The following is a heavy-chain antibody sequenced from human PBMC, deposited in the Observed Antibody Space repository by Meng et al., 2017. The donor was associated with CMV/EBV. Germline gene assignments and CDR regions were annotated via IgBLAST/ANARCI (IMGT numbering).Heavy chain of an antibody. CDR1: GYTFTSYG. Sequence: ASVKVSCKASGYTFTSYGISWVRQAPGQGLERMGWISAYNGNTNYAQKLQGRVTMTTDTSTSTAYMELRSLRSDDTAVYYCARLVVPAAISYYYYYGMDVWGQGTTVTSP. V-gene: IGHV1-18*01. D-gene: IGHD2-2*01. CDR3: ARLVVPAAISYYYYYGMDV. J-gene: IGHJ6*02. CDR2: ISAYNGNT.